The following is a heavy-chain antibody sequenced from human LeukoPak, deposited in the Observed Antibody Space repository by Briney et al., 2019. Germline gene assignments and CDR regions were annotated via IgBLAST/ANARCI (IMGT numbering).Heavy chain of an antibody. Sequence: GGSLRLSCAASGFTFSSYAMSWVRQAPGKGLEWVSAISGSGGSTYYADSVKGRFTISRDNSKNSLYLQINDLSAEDTAVYYCAKDMVRGVIHIRGICFDSWGQGTLVTVSS. V-gene: IGHV3-23*01. CDR3: AKDMVRGVIHIRGICFDS. CDR1: GFTFSSYA. D-gene: IGHD3-10*01. J-gene: IGHJ4*02. CDR2: ISGSGGST.